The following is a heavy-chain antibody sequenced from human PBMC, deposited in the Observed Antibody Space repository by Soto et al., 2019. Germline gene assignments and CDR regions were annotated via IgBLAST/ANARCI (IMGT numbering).Heavy chain of an antibody. Sequence: QMQLVGSGGGVVQPGTSLRLSCAASGFPFSNYGIHWVRQAPGKGLEWVAIIWTDGNNKYYADSVKGRFTISRDNSKNTIYLQMNSLRVEDTAVYYCARDQWGYCGGTSCSYRDVWGKGTTVTVSS. CDR3: ARDQWGYCGGTSCSYRDV. V-gene: IGHV3-33*01. CDR1: GFPFSNYG. CDR2: IWTDGNNK. J-gene: IGHJ6*04. D-gene: IGHD2-2*01.